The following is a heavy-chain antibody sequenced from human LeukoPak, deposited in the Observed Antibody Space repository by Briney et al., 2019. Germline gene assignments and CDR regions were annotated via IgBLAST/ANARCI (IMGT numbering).Heavy chain of an antibody. D-gene: IGHD6-13*01. V-gene: IGHV3-30-3*01. J-gene: IGHJ4*02. CDR1: GFSFTTYT. CDR2: ISKDGSIK. CDR3: ARDGSARDSSKWYPFFDY. Sequence: GRSLRLSCATSGFSFTTYTMHCVRQAPGKGLEWVAVISKDGSIKYYADSVRGRFNISRDNSKNTLYLQMNSLRAEDTAVYYCARDGSARDSSKWYPFFDYWGQGTLVTVSS.